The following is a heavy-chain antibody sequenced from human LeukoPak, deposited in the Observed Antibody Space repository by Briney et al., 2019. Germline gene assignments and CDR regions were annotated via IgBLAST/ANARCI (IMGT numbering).Heavy chain of an antibody. CDR2: IHTSGTT. CDR3: ARGFYGDYVFDY. J-gene: IGHJ4*02. Sequence: SETLSLTCTVSGDSISSYYWSWIRQPAGKGLEWIGRIHTSGTTNYNPSLKSRVTMSVDTSKNQFSLNLSSVTAADTAVYYCARGFYGDYVFDYWGQGTLVTVSS. D-gene: IGHD4-17*01. V-gene: IGHV4-4*07. CDR1: GDSISSYY.